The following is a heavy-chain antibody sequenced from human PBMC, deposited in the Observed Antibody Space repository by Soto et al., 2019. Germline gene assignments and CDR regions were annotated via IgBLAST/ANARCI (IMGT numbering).Heavy chain of an antibody. CDR3: ARDIYSDYEGTGFDP. D-gene: IGHD5-12*01. CDR2: IYYSGST. CDR1: GGSISSGGYY. J-gene: IGHJ5*02. V-gene: IGHV4-31*03. Sequence: PSETLSLTCTVSGGSISSGGYYWSWIRQHPGKGLEWIGYIYYSGSTYYNPSLKSRVTISVDTSKNQFSLKLSSVTAADTAVYYCARDIYSDYEGTGFDPWCQGTLVTVSS.